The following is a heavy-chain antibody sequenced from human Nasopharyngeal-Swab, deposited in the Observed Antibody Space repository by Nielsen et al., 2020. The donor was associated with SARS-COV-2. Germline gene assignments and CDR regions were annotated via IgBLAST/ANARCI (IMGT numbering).Heavy chain of an antibody. V-gene: IGHV3-21*04. D-gene: IGHD2-8*02. Sequence: GESLKISCAASGFTFSSYSMNWVRQAPGKGLEWVSSISSSSSYIYYADSVKGRFTISRDNSENTLYLQMNSLRAEDTAVYYCAKEGLSRHTDFDYWGQGTLVTVSS. CDR1: GFTFSSYS. J-gene: IGHJ4*02. CDR2: ISSSSSYI. CDR3: AKEGLSRHTDFDY.